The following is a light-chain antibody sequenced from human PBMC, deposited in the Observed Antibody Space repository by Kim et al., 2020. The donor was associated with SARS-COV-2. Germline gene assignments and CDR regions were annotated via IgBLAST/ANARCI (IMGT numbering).Light chain of an antibody. CDR2: DAS. CDR3: QQYNNYSPT. CDR1: QSISSW. J-gene: IGKJ2*01. Sequence: GDRVTITCRASQSISSWLAWYQQKPGKAPKLLIYDASSLESGVPSRFSGSGSGTEFTLTISSLQPDDFATYYCQQYNNYSPTFGQGTKLEI. V-gene: IGKV1-5*01.